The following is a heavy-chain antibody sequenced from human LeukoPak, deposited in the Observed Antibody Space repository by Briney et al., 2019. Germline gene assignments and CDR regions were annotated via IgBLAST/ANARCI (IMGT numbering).Heavy chain of an antibody. CDR2: IYTSGST. J-gene: IGHJ4*02. CDR3: ARDLMVRGVVGFDY. Sequence: PSETLSLTCTVSGGSISSYYWSWIRQPAGKGLEWIGRIYTSGSTNYNPSLKSRVTMSVDTSKNQFSLKLSSVTAADTAVYYCARDLMVRGVVGFDYWGQGTLVTVSS. CDR1: GGSISSYY. D-gene: IGHD3-10*01. V-gene: IGHV4-4*07.